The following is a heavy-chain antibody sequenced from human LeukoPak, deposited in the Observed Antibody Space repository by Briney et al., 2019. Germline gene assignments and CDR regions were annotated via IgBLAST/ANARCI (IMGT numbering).Heavy chain of an antibody. Sequence: PSETLSLTCSVSGASINGYFWNWVRQTPEKGLEWIGYVSHTGATTSNPTLKSRVSITIDTSKSQISPSMTSVTAADSALYYCASDRRGSYYTFDLWGPGTIVSVS. J-gene: IGHJ3*01. V-gene: IGHV4-59*01. CDR1: GASINGYF. CDR3: ASDRRGSYYTFDL. CDR2: VSHTGAT. D-gene: IGHD1-26*01.